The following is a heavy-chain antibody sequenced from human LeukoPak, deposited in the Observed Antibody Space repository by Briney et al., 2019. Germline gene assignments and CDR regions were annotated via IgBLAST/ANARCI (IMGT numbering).Heavy chain of an antibody. Sequence: PGRSLRLSCAASGFSFSGSAMHWVRQASGKGLEWVGRIRSRANSYVTVYAASMEGRFTISRDDSKNTAYLEMNSLKTEDTAVYYCTRHSDKYCSGAGCYVNNFYGLDVWGQGTTVIVSS. J-gene: IGHJ6*02. CDR2: IRSRANSYVT. CDR1: GFSFSGSA. V-gene: IGHV3-73*01. CDR3: TRHSDKYCSGAGCYVNNFYGLDV. D-gene: IGHD2-15*01.